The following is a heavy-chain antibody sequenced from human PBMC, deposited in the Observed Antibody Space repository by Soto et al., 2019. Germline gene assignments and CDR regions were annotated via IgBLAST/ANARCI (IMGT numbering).Heavy chain of an antibody. CDR3: ARVGQWLPNYYYYGMDV. Sequence: HPGGSLRLSCAASGFTFSSYAMHWVRQAPGKGLEWVAVISYDGSNKYYADSVKGRFTISRDNSKNTLYLQMNSLRAEDTAVYYCARVGQWLPNYYYYGMDVWGQGTTVTVSS. V-gene: IGHV3-30-3*01. D-gene: IGHD6-19*01. J-gene: IGHJ6*02. CDR2: ISYDGSNK. CDR1: GFTFSSYA.